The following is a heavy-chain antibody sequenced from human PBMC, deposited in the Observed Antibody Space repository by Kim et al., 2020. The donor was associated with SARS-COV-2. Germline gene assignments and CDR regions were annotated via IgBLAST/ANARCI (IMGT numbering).Heavy chain of an antibody. CDR2: LNEDGTER. J-gene: IGHJ4*02. CDR1: GFTFNRYW. D-gene: IGHD6-13*01. Sequence: GGSLRLSCVVSGFTFNRYWMTWVRQAPGKGLEWVTNLNEDGTERYYVDSVRGRFTISRDNAENSLYLRMDNLSAEDTGAYYCASSIEAAGAFDDWGQGTLVAVSS. V-gene: IGHV3-7*01. CDR3: ASSIEAAGAFDD.